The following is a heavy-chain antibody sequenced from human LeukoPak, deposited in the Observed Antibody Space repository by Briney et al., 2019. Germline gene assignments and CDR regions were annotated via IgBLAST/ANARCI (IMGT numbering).Heavy chain of an antibody. Sequence: GGSLRLSCAASGFTFSSYVMHWVRQAPGKGLEWVAFIRNDGSNKYYADSVKGRFTISRDNSKNTLYLQMNSLRAEDTAVYYCAKGLYISYYYMDVWGKGTTVTVSS. CDR2: IRNDGSNK. J-gene: IGHJ6*03. V-gene: IGHV3-30*02. CDR3: AKGLYISYYYMDV. CDR1: GFTFSSYV.